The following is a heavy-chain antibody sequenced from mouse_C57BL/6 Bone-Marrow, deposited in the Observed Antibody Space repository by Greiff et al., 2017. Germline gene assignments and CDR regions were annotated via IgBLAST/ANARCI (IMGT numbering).Heavy chain of an antibody. J-gene: IGHJ3*01. D-gene: IGHD2-12*01. V-gene: IGHV3-6*01. CDR3: ARSYSWGFAY. CDR2: ISYDGSN. CDR1: GYSITSGYY. Sequence: ESGPGLVKPSQSLSLTCSVTGYSITSGYYWNWIRQFPGNKLEWMGYISYDGSNNYNPSLKNPISITRDTSKNQFFLKLNSVTTEDTATYYCARSYSWGFAYWGQGTLVTVSA.